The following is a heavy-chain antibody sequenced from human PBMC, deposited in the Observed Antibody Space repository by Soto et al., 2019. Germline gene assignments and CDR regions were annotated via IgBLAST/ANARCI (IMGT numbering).Heavy chain of an antibody. J-gene: IGHJ6*01. D-gene: IGHD2-15*01. CDR3: ARDGDFYGLDV. V-gene: IGHV4-30-2*01. Sequence: QPQLQESGSGLVKPSQTLSLTCAVSGDSISSGSYSWNWIRQPPGKGLEWIGYIYHSGSTYYNPSLRSRVAISADRSKNQFSLKLNSVTAADAAVYYCARDGDFYGLDVW. CDR2: IYHSGST. CDR1: GDSISSGSYS.